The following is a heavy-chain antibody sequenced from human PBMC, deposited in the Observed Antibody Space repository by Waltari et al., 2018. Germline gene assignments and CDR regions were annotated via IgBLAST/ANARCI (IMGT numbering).Heavy chain of an antibody. D-gene: IGHD4-17*01. V-gene: IGHV3-33*08. Sequence: QVQLVESGGGVVQPGRSLRLSCAASGFTFSSYGMHWVRQAPGKGLEWVAVIWYDGSNKYYADSVKGRFTISRDNSKNTLYLQMNSLRAEDTAVYYCARGGDYGDYVSYYYYGMDVWGQGTTVTVSS. J-gene: IGHJ6*02. CDR3: ARGGDYGDYVSYYYYGMDV. CDR2: IWYDGSNK. CDR1: GFTFSSYG.